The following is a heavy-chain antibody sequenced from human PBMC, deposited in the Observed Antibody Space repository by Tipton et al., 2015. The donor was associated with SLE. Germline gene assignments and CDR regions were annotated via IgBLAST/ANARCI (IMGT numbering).Heavy chain of an antibody. Sequence: GLVKPSETLSLTCAVSGYSISSGYYWGCIRQPPGKGLEWIGIIYHSGYTYYNPSLKSRVTMSLDTSKNQVSLRLTSVTAADTAVYYCATSIANDIFYNWGQGTLVTVSS. CDR1: GYSISSGYY. CDR2: IYHSGYT. D-gene: IGHD1-1*01. V-gene: IGHV4-38-2*01. J-gene: IGHJ4*02. CDR3: ATSIANDIFYN.